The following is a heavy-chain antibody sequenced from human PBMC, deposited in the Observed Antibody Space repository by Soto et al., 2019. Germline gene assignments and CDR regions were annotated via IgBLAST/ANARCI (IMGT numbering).Heavy chain of an antibody. J-gene: IGHJ4*02. V-gene: IGHV3-23*01. CDR2: ISGGSSVT. Sequence: GSLRLSCTASGFTFSDYTMAWVRQAPGKGLEWVSTISGGSSVTYYGDSVKGRFTISRDNAKKTLFLQLNRLSAEDTATYYCAKVLSKNYYYPFDFWGQGTQVTVSS. CDR1: GFTFSDYT. CDR3: AKVLSKNYYYPFDF. D-gene: IGHD3-10*01.